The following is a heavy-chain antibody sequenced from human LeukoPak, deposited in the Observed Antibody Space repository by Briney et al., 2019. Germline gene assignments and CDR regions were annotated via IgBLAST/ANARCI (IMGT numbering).Heavy chain of an antibody. Sequence: GGSLRLSCAASGFTFSSYSMNWVRQAPGKGLEWVSSISSSSSYIYYADSVKGRFTISRDNAKNSLYLQMNSLRAEDTAVYYCAKDFRIGYSAHFDYWGQGALVTVSS. D-gene: IGHD2-21*01. CDR1: GFTFSSYS. J-gene: IGHJ4*02. V-gene: IGHV3-21*01. CDR3: AKDFRIGYSAHFDY. CDR2: ISSSSSYI.